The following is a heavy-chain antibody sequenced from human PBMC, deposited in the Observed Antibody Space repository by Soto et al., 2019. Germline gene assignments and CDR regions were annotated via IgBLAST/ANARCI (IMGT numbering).Heavy chain of an antibody. J-gene: IGHJ4*02. CDR1: GFTFSSYA. D-gene: IGHD1-7*01. Sequence: GGSLRLSCAASGFTFSSYAMSWVRQAPGKGLQWVSAISGSGGSTYYADSVKGRFTISRDNSKNTLYLQMNSLRAEDTAVYYCAKDDWNYGRPFDYWGQGTLVTVSS. CDR2: ISGSGGST. CDR3: AKDDWNYGRPFDY. V-gene: IGHV3-23*01.